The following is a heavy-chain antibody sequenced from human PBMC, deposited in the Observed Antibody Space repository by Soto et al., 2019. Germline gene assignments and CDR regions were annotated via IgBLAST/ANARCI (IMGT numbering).Heavy chain of an antibody. J-gene: IGHJ6*03. D-gene: IGHD2-8*01. CDR2: IYYSGSP. Sequence: SETLSLTCTVSGGSISSSSYYWGWIRQPPGKGLEWIGSIYYSGSPYYNPSLKSRVTISVDTSKNQFSLKLSSVTAADTAVYYCARNQADCTNGVCYNYYYYYMDVWGKGTTVTISS. V-gene: IGHV4-39*01. CDR3: ARNQADCTNGVCYNYYYYYMDV. CDR1: GGSISSSSYY.